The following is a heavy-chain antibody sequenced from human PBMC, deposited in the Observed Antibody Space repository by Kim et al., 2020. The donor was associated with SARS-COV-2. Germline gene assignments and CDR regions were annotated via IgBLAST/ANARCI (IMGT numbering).Heavy chain of an antibody. Sequence: SETLSLTCAVYGGSFSGYYWSWIRQPPGKGLEWIGEINHSGSTNYNPSLKSRVTISVDTSKNQFSLKLSSVTAADTAVYYCARDGDRAAAYYYGSGSYYSGLGWFDPWGQGTLVTVSS. CDR2: INHSGST. CDR3: ARDGDRAAAYYYGSGSYYSGLGWFDP. CDR1: GGSFSGYY. V-gene: IGHV4-34*01. J-gene: IGHJ5*02. D-gene: IGHD3-10*01.